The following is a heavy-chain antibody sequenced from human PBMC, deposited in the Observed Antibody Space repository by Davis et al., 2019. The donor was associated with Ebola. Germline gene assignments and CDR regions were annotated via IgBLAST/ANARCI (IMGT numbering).Heavy chain of an antibody. Sequence: SVTVSCKTSGGSFSSHPISWVRQAPRQGLEWMGGIIPIFETPHYAQKFQGRITITADASTSTAYMELSSLRSEDPATYFCARDFDGGNYYFDYWGPGTPVTVSS. D-gene: IGHD3-9*01. CDR3: ARDFDGGNYYFDY. J-gene: IGHJ4*02. CDR2: IIPIFETP. CDR1: GGSFSSHP. V-gene: IGHV1-69*13.